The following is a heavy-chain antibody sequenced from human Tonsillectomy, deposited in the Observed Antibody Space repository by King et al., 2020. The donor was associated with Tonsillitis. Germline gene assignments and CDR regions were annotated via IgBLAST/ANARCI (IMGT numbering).Heavy chain of an antibody. Sequence: VQLVESGGGLVQPGRSLRLSCAASGFTFDDYAMHWVRQAPGKGLEWVSGISWNSGSIGYADSVKGRFTISRDNAKNSLYLQMNSLRAEDTALYYCAKSGVVKSITAGGDYWGQGTLVTVSS. V-gene: IGHV3-9*01. CDR3: AKSGVVKSITAGGDY. CDR2: ISWNSGSI. D-gene: IGHD6-6*01. CDR1: GFTFDDYA. J-gene: IGHJ4*02.